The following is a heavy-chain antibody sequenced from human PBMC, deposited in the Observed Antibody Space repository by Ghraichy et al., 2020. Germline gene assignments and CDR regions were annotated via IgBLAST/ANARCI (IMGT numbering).Heavy chain of an antibody. D-gene: IGHD3-3*01. CDR1: GGSISSSSYY. CDR2: IYYSGST. Sequence: SETLSLTCTVSGGSISSSSYYWGWIRQSPGKGLEWIGSIYYSGSTYYNPSLKSRVTISVDTSKNQFSLKLSSVTAADTAVYYCARTARWDFWSGYYWFDPWGQGTLVTVSS. CDR3: ARTARWDFWSGYYWFDP. J-gene: IGHJ5*02. V-gene: IGHV4-39*01.